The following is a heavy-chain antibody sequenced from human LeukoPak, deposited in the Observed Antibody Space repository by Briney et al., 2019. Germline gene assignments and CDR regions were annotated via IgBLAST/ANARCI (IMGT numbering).Heavy chain of an antibody. CDR2: IYYSGST. J-gene: IGHJ4*02. CDR3: AREGGGGDFDY. Sequence: SETLSLTCTVSGGSISSGGYYWSWIRQHPGKGLEWIGYIYYSGSTYYDPSLKSRVTISVDTSKNQFSLKLSSVTAADTAVYYCAREGGGGDFDYWGQGTLVTVSS. D-gene: IGHD2-15*01. CDR1: GGSISSGGYY. V-gene: IGHV4-31*03.